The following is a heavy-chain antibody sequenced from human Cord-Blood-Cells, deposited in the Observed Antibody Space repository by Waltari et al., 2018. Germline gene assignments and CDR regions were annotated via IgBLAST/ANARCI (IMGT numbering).Heavy chain of an antibody. V-gene: IGHV1-2*02. J-gene: IGHJ4*02. CDR1: GYTFTGYY. CDR3: ARVPNWNYAGVDY. D-gene: IGHD1-7*01. CDR2: INPNSGGT. Sequence: QVQLVQSGAEVKKPGASVKVSCKASGYTFTGYYMHWVRQAPGQGLEWMGWINPNSGGTNYAQKFQGRVSMTRDTSISRAYMGLSRLRSDDTAVYYCARVPNWNYAGVDYWGQGTLVTVSS.